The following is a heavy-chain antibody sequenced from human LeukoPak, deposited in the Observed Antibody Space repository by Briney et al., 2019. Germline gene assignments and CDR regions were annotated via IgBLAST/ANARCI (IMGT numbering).Heavy chain of an antibody. D-gene: IGHD1-1*01. CDR2: IHYSGST. CDR3: ARERNGFSDY. CDR1: GGSISSNY. J-gene: IGHJ4*02. Sequence: SSETLSLTCTVSGGSISSNYWSWIRQPPGKGLEWIGYIHYSGSTNYNPSLKSRVTISVDKSKNQFSLKLSSVTAADTAVYYCARERNGFSDYWGQGTLVTVSS. V-gene: IGHV4-59*12.